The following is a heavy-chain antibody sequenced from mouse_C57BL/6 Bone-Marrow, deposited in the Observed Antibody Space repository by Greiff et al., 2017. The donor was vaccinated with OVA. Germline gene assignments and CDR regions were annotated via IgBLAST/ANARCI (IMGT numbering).Heavy chain of an antibody. V-gene: IGHV1-26*01. Sequence: EVQLQQSGPELVKPGASVKISCKASGYTFTDYYMNWVKQSHGKSLEWIGDINPNNGGTSYNQKFKGKATLTVDKSSSTAYMELRSLTSEDSAVYYCARNDYDYYYAMDDWGQGTSVTVSS. CDR3: ARNDYDYYYAMDD. J-gene: IGHJ4*01. CDR1: GYTFTDYY. CDR2: INPNNGGT. D-gene: IGHD2-4*01.